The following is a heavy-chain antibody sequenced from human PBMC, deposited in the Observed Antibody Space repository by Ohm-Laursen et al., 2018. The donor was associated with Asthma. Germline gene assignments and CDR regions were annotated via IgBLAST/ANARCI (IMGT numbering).Heavy chain of an antibody. CDR3: ARFGRDYRSHGLDV. CDR2: IKEDGSET. D-gene: IGHD4-11*01. V-gene: IGHV3-7*05. CDR1: GLSLSTYW. J-gene: IGHJ6*02. Sequence: SLRLSCSAPGLSLSTYWMTWVRQGPGKGPEWVAHIKEDGSETSYLDSLKGRMTISRDNAKNSVYLQMNSLRAEDTAVYYCARFGRDYRSHGLDVWGQGTTVTVSS.